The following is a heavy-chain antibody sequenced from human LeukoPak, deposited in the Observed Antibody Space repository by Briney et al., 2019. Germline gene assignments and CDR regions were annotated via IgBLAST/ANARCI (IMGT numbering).Heavy chain of an antibody. CDR3: ARGSTQWLATPSIRLEGSSPHRLRFDY. V-gene: IGHV4-39*07. J-gene: IGHJ4*02. Sequence: PSETLSLTRTVSGGSISSGDYYWSWIRQPPGKGLEWIGEINHSGSTNYNPSLKSRVTISVDTSKNQFSLKLSSVTAADTAVYYCARGSTQWLATPSIRLEGSSPHRLRFDYWGQGTLVTVSS. CDR2: INHSGST. CDR1: GGSISSGDYY. D-gene: IGHD6-19*01.